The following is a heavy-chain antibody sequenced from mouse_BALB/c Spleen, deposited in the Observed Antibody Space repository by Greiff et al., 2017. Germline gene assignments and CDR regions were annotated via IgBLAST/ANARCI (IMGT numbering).Heavy chain of an antibody. Sequence: VQLQQSGAELARPGASVKLSCKASGYTFTSYWMQWVKQRPGQGLEWIGAIYPGDGDTRYTQKFKGKATLTADKASSTAYMQLSSLASEDSAVYYCARDTATNAMDYWGQGTSVTVSS. V-gene: IGHV1-87*01. J-gene: IGHJ4*01. D-gene: IGHD1-2*01. CDR2: IYPGDGDT. CDR3: ARDTATNAMDY. CDR1: GYTFTSYW.